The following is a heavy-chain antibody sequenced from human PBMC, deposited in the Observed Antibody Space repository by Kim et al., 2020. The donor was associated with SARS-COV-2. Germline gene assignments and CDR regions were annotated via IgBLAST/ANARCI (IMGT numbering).Heavy chain of an antibody. CDR2: IYYSGST. Sequence: SETLSLTCTVSGGSISSYYWSWIRQPPGKGLEWIGYIYYSGSTNYNPSLKSRVTISVDTSKNQFSLKLSSVTAADTAVYYCASLAYSSSWYPEYFDYWGQGTLVTVSS. CDR1: GGSISSYY. D-gene: IGHD6-13*01. J-gene: IGHJ4*02. CDR3: ASLAYSSSWYPEYFDY. V-gene: IGHV4-59*13.